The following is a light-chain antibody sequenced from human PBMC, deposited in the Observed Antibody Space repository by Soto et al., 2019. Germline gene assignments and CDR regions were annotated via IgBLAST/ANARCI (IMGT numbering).Light chain of an antibody. J-gene: IGKJ4*01. CDR2: GAS. Sequence: EIVLTQSPGTLSLSPGERATLSCRASQSISNSYLAWHQQKPGQAPRLLIYGASSRATGIPDRFSGSGSVTDFTLTISGLEPEDFAVYFCQQYDSSPSTFGGGTKVDIK. CDR1: QSISNSY. V-gene: IGKV3-20*01. CDR3: QQYDSSPST.